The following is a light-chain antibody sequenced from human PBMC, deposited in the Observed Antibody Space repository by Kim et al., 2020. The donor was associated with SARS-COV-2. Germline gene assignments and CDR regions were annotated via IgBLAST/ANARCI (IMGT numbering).Light chain of an antibody. CDR2: WAS. CDR1: QSVLNSPNNRNC. CDR3: HQYLSGST. Sequence: ATVNCKSSQSVLNSPNNRNCLGWYQKKPGQPPKLLISWASTREPGVPDRFSGSESGTDFTLTSSSLQPEDVAVYHCHQYLSGSTFGQGTKVDIK. J-gene: IGKJ1*01. V-gene: IGKV4-1*01.